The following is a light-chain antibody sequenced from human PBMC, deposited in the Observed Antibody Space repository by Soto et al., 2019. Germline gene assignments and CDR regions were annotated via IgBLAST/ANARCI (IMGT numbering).Light chain of an antibody. CDR2: GAS. CDR3: QHYNNWPPYT. Sequence: EIVMTQSPATLSVSPGERATLSCRASQSVSSSLAWYQQKPGPAPRLLIYGASTRATGIPARFSGSGSGTEFTLTISSLQSEDFAVYYCQHYNNWPPYTFGQGTKLEIK. J-gene: IGKJ2*01. CDR1: QSVSSS. V-gene: IGKV3-15*01.